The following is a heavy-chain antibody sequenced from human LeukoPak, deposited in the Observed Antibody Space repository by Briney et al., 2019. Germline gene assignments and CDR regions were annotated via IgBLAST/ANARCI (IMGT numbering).Heavy chain of an antibody. V-gene: IGHV5-51*01. CDR2: IYPGDSDT. CDR1: GYSFTSYW. CDR3: ARPRRTGENDAFDI. Sequence: GASLKISCQASGYSFTSYWIGWVRHMPGKGLEWMGIIYPGDSDTKYSPSFQGQVTISADKAISIAYLQWSSLRASDTAMYYCARPRRTGENDAFDIWGQGTMVTVSS. J-gene: IGHJ3*02. D-gene: IGHD1-14*01.